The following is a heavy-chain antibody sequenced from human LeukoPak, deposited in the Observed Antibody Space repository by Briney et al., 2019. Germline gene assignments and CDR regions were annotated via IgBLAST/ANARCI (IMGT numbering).Heavy chain of an antibody. J-gene: IGHJ4*02. CDR2: IRYDGSNK. CDR3: ARDGDFWSGYSLFDY. CDR1: GFTFRSYG. V-gene: IGHV3-30*02. D-gene: IGHD3-3*01. Sequence: GGSLRLSCAASGFTFRSYGMYWVRQAPGKGLEWVAFIRYDGSNKHYADSVKGRFSISRDNAKNSLYLQMNSLRAEDTAVYYCARDGDFWSGYSLFDYWGQGTLVTVSS.